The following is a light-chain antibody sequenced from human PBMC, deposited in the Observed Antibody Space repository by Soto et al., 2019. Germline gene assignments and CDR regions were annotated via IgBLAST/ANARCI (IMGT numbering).Light chain of an antibody. J-gene: IGLJ7*01. CDR1: GSDVGGYNY. V-gene: IGLV2-14*01. CDR3: SSYTSSSTLV. Sequence: QSALTQPASLSGSPGQSITISCTGTGSDVGGYNYVSWHQQYPGKAPKLVIYEVSNRPSGVSNRFSGSKSGNTASLTISGLQAEDEADYYCSSYTSSSTLVFGGGTQLTVL. CDR2: EVS.